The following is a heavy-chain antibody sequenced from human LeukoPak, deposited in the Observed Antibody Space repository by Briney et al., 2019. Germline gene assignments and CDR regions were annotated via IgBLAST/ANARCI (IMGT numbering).Heavy chain of an antibody. CDR2: IYYSGST. CDR3: ARRGVNYGDYTFDY. V-gene: IGHV4-59*08. J-gene: IGHJ4*02. D-gene: IGHD4-17*01. Sequence: SETLSLTCTVSGGSISSYYWSWIRHPAGKGLECIGYIYYSGSTNYNPSLKSRVTISVDTSKNQFSLKLSSVTAADTAVYYCARRGVNYGDYTFDYWGQGTLVTVSS. CDR1: GGSISSYY.